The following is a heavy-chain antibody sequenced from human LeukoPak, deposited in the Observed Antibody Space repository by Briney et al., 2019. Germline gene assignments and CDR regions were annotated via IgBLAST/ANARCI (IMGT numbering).Heavy chain of an antibody. CDR1: GYTFTSYY. V-gene: IGHV1-46*01. CDR2: INPSGGST. J-gene: IGHJ3*02. Sequence: ASVKVSCKASGYTFTSYYMHWVRQAPGQGLEWMGIINPSGGSTSYAQKFQGRVTITRNTSISTAYMELSSLRSEDTAVYYCARGVGAFDIWGQGTMVTVSS. CDR3: ARGVGAFDI. D-gene: IGHD1-26*01.